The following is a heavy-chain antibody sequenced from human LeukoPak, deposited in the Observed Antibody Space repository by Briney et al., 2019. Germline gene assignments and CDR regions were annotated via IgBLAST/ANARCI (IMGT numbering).Heavy chain of an antibody. J-gene: IGHJ6*03. CDR3: ARARVATTRDYYYMDV. CDR1: GGSFSGYY. D-gene: IGHD5-12*01. CDR2: INHSGST. V-gene: IGHV4-34*01. Sequence: PSETLSLTCAVYGGSFSGYYWSWIRQPPGKGLEWSGEINHSGSTDYNPSLKSRVTISVDTSKNQFSLKLSSVTAADTAVYYCARARVATTRDYYYMDVWGKGTTVTVSS.